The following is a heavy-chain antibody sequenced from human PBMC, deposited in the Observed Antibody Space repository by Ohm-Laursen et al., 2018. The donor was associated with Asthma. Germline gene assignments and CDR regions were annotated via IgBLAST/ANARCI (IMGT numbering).Heavy chain of an antibody. J-gene: IGHJ4*02. CDR3: ARDEIGFCSGGSCYPRY. Sequence: SLRLSCEAPGFTFSNYAINWVRQPPGKGLEWVGVILYDGSYKYYADSVKGRFTISRDNSKNTLYLQMDSLRAEDTAVYYCARDEIGFCSGGSCYPRYWGQGTLVTVSS. CDR1: GFTFSNYA. V-gene: IGHV3-30*03. D-gene: IGHD2-15*01. CDR2: ILYDGSYK.